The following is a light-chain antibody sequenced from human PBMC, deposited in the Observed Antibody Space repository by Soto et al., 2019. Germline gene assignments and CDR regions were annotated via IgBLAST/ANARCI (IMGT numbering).Light chain of an antibody. CDR3: QQYNTWRT. CDR1: QSVSSN. J-gene: IGKJ2*02. V-gene: IGKV3-15*01. CDR2: GAS. Sequence: EIVMTQAPATLTVSPGERATLSCRASQSVSSNLAWYQQKPGHAPRLLIYGASTRATGIPARFSGSGSGTEFTLTISSLHSEDFAVYYCQQYNTWRTFGQGTKLEIK.